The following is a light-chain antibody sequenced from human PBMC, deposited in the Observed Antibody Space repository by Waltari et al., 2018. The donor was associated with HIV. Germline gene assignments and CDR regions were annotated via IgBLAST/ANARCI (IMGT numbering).Light chain of an antibody. CDR3: SSYAGNNNYV. J-gene: IGLJ1*01. V-gene: IGLV2-8*01. Sequence: QPALTQPPSASGSPGQSVTIPCTGTSRAIGTYTYVSWYQQHPGRAPNLLIYEVKKRPSGVPDRFSGSKSANTASLTVSGLQVADEADYYCSSYAGNNNYVFGTGTRVTVL. CDR2: EVK. CDR1: SRAIGTYTY.